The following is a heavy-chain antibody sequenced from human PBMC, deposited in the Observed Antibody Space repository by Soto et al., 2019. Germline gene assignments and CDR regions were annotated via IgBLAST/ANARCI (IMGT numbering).Heavy chain of an antibody. D-gene: IGHD2-15*01. CDR2: IRSKAYGGTT. CDR1: GFTFGDYS. Sequence: GGSLRLSGTASGFTFGDYSISWFRQAPWKGLEWVGFIRSKAYGGTTEYAASVKGRFTISRDDSKSIAYLQMNSLKTEDTAVYYCTREPGYCSGGSCYVFHYWGEASMVAVSS. CDR3: TREPGYCSGGSCYVFHY. V-gene: IGHV3-49*03. J-gene: IGHJ4*02.